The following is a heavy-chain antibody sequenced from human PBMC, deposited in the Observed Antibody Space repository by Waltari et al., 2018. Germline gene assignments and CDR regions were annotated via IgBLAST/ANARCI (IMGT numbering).Heavy chain of an antibody. Sequence: QVQLVQSGAEVKKPGASVKVSCKASGYTFTGYYMHWVRQAPGQGLEWMGWINPNSGGTNYAQKFQGRVTMTRDTSISTAYMELSRLRSDDTAVYYCARMSHLDWSGYYVDRRHYYYGMDVWGQGTTVTVSS. D-gene: IGHD3-3*01. V-gene: IGHV1-2*02. CDR1: GYTFTGYY. CDR3: ARMSHLDWSGYYVDRRHYYYGMDV. CDR2: INPNSGGT. J-gene: IGHJ6*02.